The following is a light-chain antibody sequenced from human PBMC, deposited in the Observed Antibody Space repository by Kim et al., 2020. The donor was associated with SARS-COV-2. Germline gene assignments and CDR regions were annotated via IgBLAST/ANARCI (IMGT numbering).Light chain of an antibody. V-gene: IGKV1-5*03. J-gene: IGKJ4*01. CDR2: KAS. CDR3: QQYNSYSLT. Sequence: ASVGDEVTITCRASQSISSLLAWYQQKPGKAPKLLIYKASSLESGVPSRFSGSGSGTEFTLTISSLQPDDFATYYCQQYNSYSLTFGGGAKVDI. CDR1: QSISSL.